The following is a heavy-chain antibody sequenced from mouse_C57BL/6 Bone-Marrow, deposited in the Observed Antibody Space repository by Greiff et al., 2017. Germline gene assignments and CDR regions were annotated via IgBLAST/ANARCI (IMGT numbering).Heavy chain of an antibody. CDR3: ARGWLLPFDY. D-gene: IGHD2-3*01. CDR1: GYTFTSYW. CDR2: IDPSDSYT. J-gene: IGHJ2*01. Sequence: QVQLQQPGAELVMPGASVKLSCKASGYTFTSYWMHWVKQRPGQGLEWIGEIDPSDSYTNYNQKFQGKSTLTVDKSSITAYMQLSSLTSEVSAVYYCARGWLLPFDYWGQGTTLTVSS. V-gene: IGHV1-69*01.